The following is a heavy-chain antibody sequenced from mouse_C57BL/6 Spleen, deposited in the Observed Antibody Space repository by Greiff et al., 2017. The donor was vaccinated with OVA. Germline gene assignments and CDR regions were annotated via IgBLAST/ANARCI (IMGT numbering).Heavy chain of an antibody. CDR3: ARHGPSITTDAMDY. Sequence: EVMLVESGGDLVKPGGSLKLSCAASGFTFSSYGLSWVRQTPDKRLEWVATISSGGSYTYYPDSVKGRFTISRDNAKNTLYLQRSSRKSEDTAMYYCARHGPSITTDAMDYWGQGTSVTVSA. V-gene: IGHV5-6*02. D-gene: IGHD1-1*01. J-gene: IGHJ4*01. CDR2: ISSGGSYT. CDR1: GFTFSSYG.